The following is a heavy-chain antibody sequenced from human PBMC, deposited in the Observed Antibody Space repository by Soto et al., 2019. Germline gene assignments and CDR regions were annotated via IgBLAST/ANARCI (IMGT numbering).Heavy chain of an antibody. CDR3: ARFIGTAAAGSWFDP. V-gene: IGHV4-30-2*06. CDR2: IYHLETT. CDR1: GVTVSYGGYS. D-gene: IGHD6-13*01. J-gene: IGHJ5*02. Sequence: SETLSLTCSVSGVTVSYGGYSWSWIRQSPGKGLEWLGYIYHLETTYYNPSFKSRLSLSVDRTKNQFSLKLSSMTAADTAVYYGARFIGTAAAGSWFDPWGQGTLVTISS.